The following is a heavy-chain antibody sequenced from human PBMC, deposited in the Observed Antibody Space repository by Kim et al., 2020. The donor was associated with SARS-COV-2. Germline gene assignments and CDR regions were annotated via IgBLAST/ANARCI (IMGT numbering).Heavy chain of an antibody. V-gene: IGHV3-48*03. Sequence: GGSLRLSCAASGFTFSSYEMNWVRQAPGKGLEWVSYISSSGSTIYYADSVKGRFTISRDNAKNSLYLQMNSLRAEDTAVYYCARDGGPGYGFDYWGQGTLVTVSS. D-gene: IGHD5-18*01. CDR2: ISSSGSTI. J-gene: IGHJ4*02. CDR3: ARDGGPGYGFDY. CDR1: GFTFSSYE.